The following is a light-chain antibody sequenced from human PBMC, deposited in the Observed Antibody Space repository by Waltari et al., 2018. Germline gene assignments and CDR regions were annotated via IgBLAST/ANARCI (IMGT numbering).Light chain of an antibody. CDR1: HIGHSR. CDR3: HVWHPHVDPGV. V-gene: IGLV3-21*04. Sequence: SYVVTQPPSVSVAPGETATITCGGDHIGHSRVQWYQQKAGQAPVLVIFYDRDRPSGIPDRFSGSNSGNTAILTISRVEAGDEARYYCHVWHPHVDPGVFGTGTEVTVL. J-gene: IGLJ1*01. CDR2: YDR.